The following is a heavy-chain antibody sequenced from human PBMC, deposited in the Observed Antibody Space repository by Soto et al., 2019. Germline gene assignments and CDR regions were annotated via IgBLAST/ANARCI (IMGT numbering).Heavy chain of an antibody. D-gene: IGHD6-13*01. CDR3: ARYSSSWYVGFDY. J-gene: IGHJ4*02. CDR1: GGSISGSSYY. CDR2: IYYSGST. Sequence: PSETLSLTCTVSGGSISGSSYYWGWIRQPPGKGLEWIGSIYYSGSTYYNPSLKSRVTISVDTSKNQFSLKLSSVTAADTAVYYCARYSSSWYVGFDYWGQGTLVTVSS. V-gene: IGHV4-39*01.